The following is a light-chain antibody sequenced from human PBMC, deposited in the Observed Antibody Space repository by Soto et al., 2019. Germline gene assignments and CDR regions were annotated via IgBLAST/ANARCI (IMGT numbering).Light chain of an antibody. CDR3: QQFNSYPIT. CDR2: DAS. V-gene: IGKV3-11*01. Sequence: EIVLTQSPATLSLSPGERATLSCRASQSVSSYLAWYQKKPGQAPRILIYDASNRATGIPARFSGSGSGTDFTLTISSLETEDFATYDCQQFNSYPITFGQGTRLEIK. CDR1: QSVSSY. J-gene: IGKJ5*01.